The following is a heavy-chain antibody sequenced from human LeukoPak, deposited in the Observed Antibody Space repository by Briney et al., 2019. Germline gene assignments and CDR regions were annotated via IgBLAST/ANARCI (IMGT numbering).Heavy chain of an antibody. CDR3: ARDTTYYYDSSGYYPFDY. V-gene: IGHV3-48*01. CDR1: GFTFSSYS. CDR2: ISSSNSTI. Sequence: GGSLRLSCAASGFTFSSYSMNWVRQAPGKGLEWVSYISSSNSTIYYADSVKGRFTISRDNAKNSLYLQMNSLRAEDTAVYYCARDTTYYYDSSGYYPFDYWGQGNPGHRLL. J-gene: IGHJ4*02. D-gene: IGHD3-22*01.